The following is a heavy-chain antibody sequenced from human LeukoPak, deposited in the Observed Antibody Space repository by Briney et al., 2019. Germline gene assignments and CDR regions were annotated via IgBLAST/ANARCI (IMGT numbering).Heavy chain of an antibody. D-gene: IGHD3-22*01. CDR3: AKGVNYYDSSGYYYGWFDP. CDR1: GFTFNNYA. J-gene: IGHJ5*02. CDR2: ISGSGDST. Sequence: GGSLRLSCAASGFTFNNYAMNWVRPAPGKGLDWVSTISGSGDSTYYADSVKGRFTISRDNSKNTLYLQMNSLRAEDTAVYYCAKGVNYYDSSGYYYGWFDPWGQGTLVTVSS. V-gene: IGHV3-23*01.